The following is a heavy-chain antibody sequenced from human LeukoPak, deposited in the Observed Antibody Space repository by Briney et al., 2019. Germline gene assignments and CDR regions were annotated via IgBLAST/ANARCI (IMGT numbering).Heavy chain of an antibody. CDR2: ITPNADRT. J-gene: IGHJ1*01. CDR3: AIMHGYYDGSGYWVQ. V-gene: IGHV3-23*01. Sequence: GGSLRLSCAAFGFTFGSYGMSWVRQAPGKGLEWVSFITPNADRTSYADSVEGRFAISRDNPRNTLYMQMNSLRDEDTALYYCAIMHGYYDGSGYWVQWGQGTLVTVSS. CDR1: GFTFGSYG. D-gene: IGHD3-22*01.